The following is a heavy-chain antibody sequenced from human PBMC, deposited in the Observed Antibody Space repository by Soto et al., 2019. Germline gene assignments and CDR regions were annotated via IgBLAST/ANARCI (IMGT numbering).Heavy chain of an antibody. CDR1: GGSISSGDYY. Sequence: LSLTCTVSGGSISSGDYYWSWIRQPPGKGLEWIGYIYYSGSTYYNPSLKSRVTISVDTSKNQFSLKPSSVTAADTAVYYCARGAAKKWDYYYYYGMDVWGQGTTVTVSS. V-gene: IGHV4-30-4*01. CDR2: IYYSGST. D-gene: IGHD1-26*01. J-gene: IGHJ6*02. CDR3: ARGAAKKWDYYYYYGMDV.